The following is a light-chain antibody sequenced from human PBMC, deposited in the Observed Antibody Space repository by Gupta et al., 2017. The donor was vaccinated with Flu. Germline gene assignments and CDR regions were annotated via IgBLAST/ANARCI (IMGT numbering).Light chain of an antibody. CDR2: AAS. J-gene: IGKJ4*01. CDR1: QGISSH. CDR3: QQLDSYPLT. Sequence: DIQLTQSPSFLSASVGDRVTITCRASQGISSHLVWYQQKPGTAPKLLIYAASTLHSGVPSRFSGSGSGTEFTLTISSLQPEDFATYFCQQLDSYPLTFGGGTKVEI. V-gene: IGKV1-9*01.